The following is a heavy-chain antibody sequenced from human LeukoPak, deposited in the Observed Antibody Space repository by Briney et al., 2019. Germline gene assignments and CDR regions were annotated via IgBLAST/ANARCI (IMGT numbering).Heavy chain of an antibody. V-gene: IGHV3-72*01. CDR2: TRDKANNYTT. Sequence: GGSLRLSCVASGFTLSYYYMDWVRQAPGKGLEWVGRTRDKANNYTTEYAASVRDRFTISTDDSKNSLYLQMNSLKTKDTAVYYCTTEAYYYGSGSIDYWGQGTLVTVSS. CDR1: GFTLSYYY. J-gene: IGHJ4*02. D-gene: IGHD3-10*01. CDR3: TTEAYYYGSGSIDY.